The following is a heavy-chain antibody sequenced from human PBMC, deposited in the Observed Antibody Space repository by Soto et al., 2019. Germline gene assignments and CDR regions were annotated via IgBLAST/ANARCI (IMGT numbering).Heavy chain of an antibody. CDR3: ARFPQIAARPYYFDY. CDR2: IKHSGST. D-gene: IGHD6-6*01. V-gene: IGHV4-34*01. Sequence: QVQLQQWGAGLLKPSETLSLTCAVYGGSFSGYYWSWIRQPPGKGLGWIGEIKHSGSTNYNPSLKRRVTISVDTSKNQFPLKLRSVTAADTAVYYCARFPQIAARPYYFDYWGQGTLVTVSS. CDR1: GGSFSGYY. J-gene: IGHJ4*02.